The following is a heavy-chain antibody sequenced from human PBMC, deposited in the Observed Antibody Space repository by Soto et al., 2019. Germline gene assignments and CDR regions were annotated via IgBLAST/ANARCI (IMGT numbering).Heavy chain of an antibody. V-gene: IGHV3-23*01. J-gene: IGHJ4*02. CDR2: ISGSGGST. CDR1: GFTFSSYA. D-gene: IGHD3-22*01. CDR3: AKDQLGYYDSSGYTYYFDY. Sequence: GGSLRLSCAASGFTFSSYAMSWVRQAPGKGLEWVSAISGSGGSTYYADSVKGRFTISRDNSKNTLYLQMNSLRAEDTAVYYCAKDQLGYYDSSGYTYYFDYWGQGTLVTVSS.